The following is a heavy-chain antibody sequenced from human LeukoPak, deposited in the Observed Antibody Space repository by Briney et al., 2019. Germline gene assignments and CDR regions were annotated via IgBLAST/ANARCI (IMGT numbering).Heavy chain of an antibody. D-gene: IGHD3-16*01. Sequence: PGGSLRLSCAASGFTFDDYVMHWVRQAPGRGLEWVSGISRNSANIGYADSVKGRFTISRDNAKNSLYLQMNSLRAEDTAFYYCAKHVYTGCNYYFYGMDVWGRGTTVTVSS. CDR1: GFTFDDYV. CDR3: AKHVYTGCNYYFYGMDV. J-gene: IGHJ6*02. CDR2: ISRNSANI. V-gene: IGHV3-9*01.